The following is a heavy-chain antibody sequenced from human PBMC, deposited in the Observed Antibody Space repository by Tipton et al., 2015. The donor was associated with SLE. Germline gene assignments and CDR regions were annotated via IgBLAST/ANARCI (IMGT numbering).Heavy chain of an antibody. Sequence: TLSLTCAVYVGSFSGYYWSWIRQPPGKGLEWIGKINHSGSTNYTPTLKSRVTISVDTSKNQFSLKLSSVTAADTAVYYCASRIAAAWGFDYWGQGTLVTVSS. V-gene: IGHV4-34*01. D-gene: IGHD6-13*01. CDR2: INHSGST. J-gene: IGHJ4*02. CDR1: VGSFSGYY. CDR3: ASRIAAAWGFDY.